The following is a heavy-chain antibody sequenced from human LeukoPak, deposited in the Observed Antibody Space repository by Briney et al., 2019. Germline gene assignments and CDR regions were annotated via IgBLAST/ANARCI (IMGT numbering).Heavy chain of an antibody. CDR1: GFTFSSYA. J-gene: IGHJ6*02. CDR2: ISGSGGST. CDR3: AKEGRGSYSAGSYYYGMDV. V-gene: IGHV3-23*01. D-gene: IGHD3-16*01. Sequence: GGSLRLSCAAPGFTFSSYAMSWVRQAPGKGLEWVSTISGSGGSTYYVDSVKGRFTISRDNSKNTLYLQMNSLRAEDTAVYYCAKEGRGSYSAGSYYYGMDVWGQGTTVTVSS.